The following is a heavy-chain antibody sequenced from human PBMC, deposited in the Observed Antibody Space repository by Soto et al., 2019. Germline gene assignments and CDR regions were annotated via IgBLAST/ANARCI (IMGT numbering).Heavy chain of an antibody. V-gene: IGHV1-2*02. CDR3: TRDYSHTSSGYEGWFDP. Sequence: GASVKVCCKASRYTFTGYYIHWVRQAPGQGLEWMGWIDPNSGGTNYAQKFQGRVTLTRDASISTAYMELSRLTSDDTAVYYCTRDYSHTSSGYEGWFDPWGQGTLVTV. CDR2: IDPNSGGT. D-gene: IGHD6-13*01. CDR1: RYTFTGYY. J-gene: IGHJ5*02.